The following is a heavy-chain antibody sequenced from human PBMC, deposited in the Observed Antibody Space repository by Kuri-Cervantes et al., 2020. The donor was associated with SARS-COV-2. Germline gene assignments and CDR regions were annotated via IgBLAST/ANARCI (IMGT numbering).Heavy chain of an antibody. D-gene: IGHD3-3*01. CDR1: GGSFSGYY. CDR2: IYYSGST. Sequence: SQTLSLTCAVYGGSFSGYYWSWIRQPPGKGLEWIGSIYYSGSTYYNPSLKSRVTISVDTSKNQFSLKLSSVTAADTAVYYCAVSSGDYEFWSGYLLEHFQHWGQGTLVTVSS. V-gene: IGHV4-34*01. CDR3: AVSSGDYEFWSGYLLEHFQH. J-gene: IGHJ1*01.